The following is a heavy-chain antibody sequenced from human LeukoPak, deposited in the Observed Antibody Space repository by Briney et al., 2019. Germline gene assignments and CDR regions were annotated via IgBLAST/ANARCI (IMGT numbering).Heavy chain of an antibody. Sequence: SETLSLTCTVSGGSISSYYWSWIRQPPGKGLEWIGYIYYSGSTNYNPSLKSRVTISVDTSKNQFSLKLSSVTAADTAVYYCARFNHYYDSSGYFNWFDPWGQGTLVTVSS. CDR3: ARFNHYYDSSGYFNWFDP. D-gene: IGHD3-22*01. J-gene: IGHJ5*02. CDR2: IYYSGST. V-gene: IGHV4-59*01. CDR1: GGSISSYY.